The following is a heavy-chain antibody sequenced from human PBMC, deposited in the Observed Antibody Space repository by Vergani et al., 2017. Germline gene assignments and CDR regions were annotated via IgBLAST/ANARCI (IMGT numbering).Heavy chain of an antibody. CDR2: IWYDGSNK. CDR3: ARDQATVTYYYYYYMDV. Sequence: QVQLVESGGGVVQPGRSLRLSCAASGFTFSSYGMHWVRQAPGKGLEWVAVIWYDGSNKYYADSVKGRFTISRDNSKNTLYLQMNSLRAEDTAVYYCARDQATVTYYYYYYMDVWGKGTTVTVSS. CDR1: GFTFSSYG. J-gene: IGHJ6*03. V-gene: IGHV3-33*01. D-gene: IGHD4-11*01.